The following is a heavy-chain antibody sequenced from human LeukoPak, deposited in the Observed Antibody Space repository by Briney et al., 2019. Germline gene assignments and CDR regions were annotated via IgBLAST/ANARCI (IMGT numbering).Heavy chain of an antibody. CDR2: IYYSGST. V-gene: IGHV4-59*08. Sequence: PSETLSLTCTVSGGSISSYYWSWVRQPPGKGLEWIGYIYYSGSTNYDPSLKSRLTISIDTSKNQFSLKLSSVTATDTAVYYCASLTTVTQGYFDSWGQGTLVTVSS. J-gene: IGHJ4*02. CDR3: ASLTTVTQGYFDS. CDR1: GGSISSYY. D-gene: IGHD4-17*01.